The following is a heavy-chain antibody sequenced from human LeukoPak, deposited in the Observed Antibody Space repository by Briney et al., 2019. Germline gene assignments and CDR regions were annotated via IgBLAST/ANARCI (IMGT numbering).Heavy chain of an antibody. CDR1: GFTFSSYA. CDR3: AKVTIGRGYCTSTSCSPFDY. V-gene: IGHV3-23*01. J-gene: IGHJ4*02. Sequence: TGGSLRLSCAASGFTFSSYALTWVRQAPGKGLEWVSGISGSGGSTYYADSVKGRFTISRDNSKNTLHLQMNSLRADDTAVYYCAKVTIGRGYCTSTSCSPFDYWGQGTLVTVSS. CDR2: ISGSGGST. D-gene: IGHD2-2*01.